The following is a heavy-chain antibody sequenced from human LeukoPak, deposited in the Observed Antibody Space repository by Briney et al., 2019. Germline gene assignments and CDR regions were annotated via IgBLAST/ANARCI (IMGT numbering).Heavy chain of an antibody. CDR3: PRRASSGWYGYRVDYYFDY. J-gene: IGHJ4*02. D-gene: IGHD6-19*01. CDR1: GGSISSSSYY. Sequence: SETLSLTCTVSGGSISSSSYYWGWIRQPPGKGLEWIGCIYYSGSTYYNPSLKSRVTISVDTSKNQFSLKLISVTAADTAVYYCPRRASSGWYGYRVDYYFDYWGQGTLVTVSS. V-gene: IGHV4-39*01. CDR2: IYYSGST.